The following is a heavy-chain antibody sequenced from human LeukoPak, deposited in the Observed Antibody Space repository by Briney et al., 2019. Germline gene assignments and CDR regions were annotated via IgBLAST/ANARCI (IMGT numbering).Heavy chain of an antibody. CDR2: ISSSGSTI. J-gene: IGHJ4*02. V-gene: IGHV3-48*03. D-gene: IGHD4-23*01. Sequence: GGSLRLSCAASGFTFSSYEMNWVRQAPGKGLEWVSYISSSGSTIYYADSVKGRFTISRDNAKNSLYLQMNSLRAEDTAVYYCAREATAKGNKDIDYWGQGTLVTVSS. CDR1: GFTFSSYE. CDR3: AREATAKGNKDIDY.